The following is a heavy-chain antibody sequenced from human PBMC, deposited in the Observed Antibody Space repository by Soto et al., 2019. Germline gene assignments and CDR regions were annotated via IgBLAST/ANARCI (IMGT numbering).Heavy chain of an antibody. V-gene: IGHV3-23*01. CDR2: ISASGRDT. CDR3: AKGKSSGWYYFDY. J-gene: IGHJ4*02. D-gene: IGHD6-19*01. Sequence: GGSLRLSCAASGFTFSNYAMSWVRQAPGKGLEWVSGISASGRDTYYADSVKDRFTISGDNSKNTVYLQVNSLRADDTAIYYCAKGKSSGWYYFDYWGQGTPVTVSS. CDR1: GFTFSNYA.